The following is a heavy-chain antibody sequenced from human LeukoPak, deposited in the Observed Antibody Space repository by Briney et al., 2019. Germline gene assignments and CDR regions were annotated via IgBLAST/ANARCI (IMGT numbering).Heavy chain of an antibody. V-gene: IGHV4-61*01. CDR3: ARVPTMEFDY. CDR1: GGSVSSGSYY. J-gene: IGHJ4*02. Sequence: SETLSLPCTVSGGSVSSGSYYCRWIRQPPGKGLEWIGYVYYTGRTHDNPSLRSRVTILVDTSNNQSSLKLSSVTAADTAVYYCARVPTMEFDYWGQGTLVTVSS. CDR2: VYYTGRT. D-gene: IGHD5-12*01.